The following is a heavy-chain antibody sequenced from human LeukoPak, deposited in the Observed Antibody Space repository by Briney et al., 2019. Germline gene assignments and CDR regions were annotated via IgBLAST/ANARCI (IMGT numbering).Heavy chain of an antibody. Sequence: PGGSLRLSCGASGFSFSDCGMNWVRQAPGKGLEWVGFIRNDGVNKYYADSIKGRFTISRDNSRNTVFLHLNSLRLDDTAVFYCTSGKFDLWGQGTLVTVPS. J-gene: IGHJ5*02. CDR2: IRNDGVNK. V-gene: IGHV3-30*02. CDR1: GFSFSDCG. CDR3: TSGKFDL.